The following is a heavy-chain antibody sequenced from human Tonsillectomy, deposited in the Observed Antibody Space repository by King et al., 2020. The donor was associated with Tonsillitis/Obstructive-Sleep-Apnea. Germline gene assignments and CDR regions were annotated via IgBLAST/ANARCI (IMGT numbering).Heavy chain of an antibody. CDR3: ARDSMSHFYDSSAYYTFDY. D-gene: IGHD3-22*01. Sequence: VQLVQSGAEVKKPGASVKVSCKASRYTFTNYVISWVRQAPGQGLEWMGWISTYNGYTNSAQKLQGRVTMTTDTSTRTAFMELRSLRSDDTAVYYCARDSMSHFYDSSAYYTFDYGGQGTLVTVSS. V-gene: IGHV1-18*01. CDR1: RYTFTNYV. CDR2: ISTYNGYT. J-gene: IGHJ4*02.